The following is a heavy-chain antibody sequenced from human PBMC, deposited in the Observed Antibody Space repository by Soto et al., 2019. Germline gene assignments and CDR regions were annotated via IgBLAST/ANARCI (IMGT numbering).Heavy chain of an antibody. CDR1: GFTFTSSA. D-gene: IGHD3-16*01. CDR2: IVVGSGNT. J-gene: IGHJ4*02. CDR3: AADWGHSTATSDY. Sequence: QMQLVQSGAEVKKPGTSVKVSCKASGFTFTSSAMQWVRQARGQGLEWMGWIVVGSGNTNYAQKFQERVTITRDMSKSTCYIELSSLRSGATAVYYCAADWGHSTATSDYWGQGTLVTVSS. V-gene: IGHV1-58*02.